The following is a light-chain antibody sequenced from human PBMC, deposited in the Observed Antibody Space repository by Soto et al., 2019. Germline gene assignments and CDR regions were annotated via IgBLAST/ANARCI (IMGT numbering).Light chain of an antibody. CDR1: QSISNY. CDR2: AAS. Sequence: DIQMTQSPSSLSASAGDRVTITCRASQSISNYLNWYQQKPGKAPELLIYAASSLQSGVPSRFTGSGSGTDFTLTISSLQPEDFATYSCQQSYSTPWTFGQGTKVE. V-gene: IGKV1-39*01. J-gene: IGKJ1*01. CDR3: QQSYSTPWT.